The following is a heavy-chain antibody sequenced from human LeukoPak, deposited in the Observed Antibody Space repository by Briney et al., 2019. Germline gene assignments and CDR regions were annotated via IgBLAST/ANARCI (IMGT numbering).Heavy chain of an antibody. CDR3: ARGRIHTPYYFDY. J-gene: IGHJ4*02. Sequence: PSETLSLTCSVSGGSISNYFWSWIRQPPGKGLEWLGYIYYSGRSNSNPSLKSRVTISVDTSKNQFSLQLSSVTAADTAVYYCARGRIHTPYYFDYWGQGTLVTVSS. D-gene: IGHD1-26*01. CDR2: IYYSGRS. CDR1: GGSISNYF. V-gene: IGHV4-59*08.